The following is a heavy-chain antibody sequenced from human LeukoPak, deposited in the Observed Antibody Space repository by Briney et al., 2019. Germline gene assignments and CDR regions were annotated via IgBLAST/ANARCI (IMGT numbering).Heavy chain of an antibody. J-gene: IGHJ3*02. CDR2: IYSDNT. V-gene: IGHV3-53*01. CDR3: ARDIPYYPGAFDI. D-gene: IGHD3-10*01. Sequence: GGSLRLSCTVSGFTVSSNSMSWVRQAPGKGLEWVSFIYSDNTHYSDSVKGRFTISRDNSKNTLYLQMNSLRAEDTAVYYCARDIPYYPGAFDIWGQGTMVTVSS. CDR1: GFTVSSNS.